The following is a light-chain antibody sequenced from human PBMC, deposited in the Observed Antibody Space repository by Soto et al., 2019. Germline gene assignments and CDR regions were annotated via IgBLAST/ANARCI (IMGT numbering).Light chain of an antibody. V-gene: IGLV2-14*01. CDR2: AVR. J-gene: IGLJ2*01. Sequence: QSVLTQPASVSGSPGQSITISCTGTRSDVGGYEYVSWYQQHPGKAPKLMIYAVRNRPSGVSNRFSASKSGNTASLTISGLQAEDEADYYCSSYRGGRTPYMVFGGGTKVTVL. CDR1: RSDVGGYEY. CDR3: SSYRGGRTPYMV.